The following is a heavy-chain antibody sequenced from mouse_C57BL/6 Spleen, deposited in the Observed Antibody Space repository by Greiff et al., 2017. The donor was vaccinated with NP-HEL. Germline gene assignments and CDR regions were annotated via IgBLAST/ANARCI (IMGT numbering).Heavy chain of an antibody. J-gene: IGHJ4*01. V-gene: IGHV5-17*01. CDR1: GFTFSDYG. CDR2: ISSGSSTI. Sequence: VQLKESGGGLVKPGGSLKLSCAASGFTFSDYGMHWVRQAPEKGLEWVAYISSGSSTIYYADTVKGRFTISRDNAKNTLFLQMTSLRSEDTAMYYCARRAQPYAMDYWGQGTSVTVSS. D-gene: IGHD3-2*02. CDR3: ARRAQPYAMDY.